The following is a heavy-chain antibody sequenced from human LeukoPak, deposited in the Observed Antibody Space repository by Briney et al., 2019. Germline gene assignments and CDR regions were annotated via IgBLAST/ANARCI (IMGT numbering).Heavy chain of an antibody. Sequence: SETLSLTCSVSGDSISGSSYYWGWIRQPPGKGLEWIGSIYYSGSTYYNPSLKSRVTISVDTSKNQFSLKLGSVTAADTAIYYCAKDVGELEDAFDIWGQGTMVTVSS. J-gene: IGHJ3*02. D-gene: IGHD3-10*01. CDR1: GDSISGSSYY. V-gene: IGHV4-39*07. CDR2: IYYSGST. CDR3: AKDVGELEDAFDI.